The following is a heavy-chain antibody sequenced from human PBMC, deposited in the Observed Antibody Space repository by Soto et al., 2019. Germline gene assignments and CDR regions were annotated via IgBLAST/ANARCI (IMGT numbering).Heavy chain of an antibody. J-gene: IGHJ6*02. CDR1: GFTFSSYS. Sequence: PGGSLRLSCAASGFTFSSYSMNWVLQAPGKGLEWVSSISSSSSYIYYADSVKGRFTISRDNAKNSLYLQMNSLRAEDTAVYYCARDRTRAKVTTFYYGMDVWGQGTTVTVSS. V-gene: IGHV3-21*01. CDR3: ARDRTRAKVTTFYYGMDV. D-gene: IGHD4-17*01. CDR2: ISSSSSYI.